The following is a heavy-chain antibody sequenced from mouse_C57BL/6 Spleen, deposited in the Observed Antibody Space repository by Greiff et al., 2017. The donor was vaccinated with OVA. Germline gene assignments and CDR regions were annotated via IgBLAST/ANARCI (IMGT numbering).Heavy chain of an antibody. D-gene: IGHD2-5*01. CDR3: SRSYYSNWYAMDY. CDR1: GFTFTDYY. CDR2: IYPGSGNT. J-gene: IGHJ4*01. V-gene: IGHV1-76*01. Sequence: QVQLKESGAELVRPGASVKLSCTASGFTFTDYYIHWVKQRPGQGLEWIARIYPGSGNTYYNEKFKGKATLTAAKSSSTAYMQLSSLTSEDSAISVYSRSYYSNWYAMDYWGQGTTVTVSS.